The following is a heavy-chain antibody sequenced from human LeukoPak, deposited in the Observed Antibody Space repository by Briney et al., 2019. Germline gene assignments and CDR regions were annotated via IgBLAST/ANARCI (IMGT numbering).Heavy chain of an antibody. Sequence: GGSLRLSCAASGFTFSGYGMHWVRQAPGKGLVWVSRINSDGSSTSYADSVKGRFTISRDNAKNTLYLQMNSLRAEDTAVYYCAREELLDAFDIWGQGTMVTVSS. CDR2: INSDGSST. D-gene: IGHD1-26*01. CDR3: AREELLDAFDI. V-gene: IGHV3-74*01. CDR1: GFTFSGYG. J-gene: IGHJ3*02.